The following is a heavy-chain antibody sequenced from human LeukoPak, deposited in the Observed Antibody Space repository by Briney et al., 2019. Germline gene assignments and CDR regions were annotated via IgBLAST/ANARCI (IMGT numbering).Heavy chain of an antibody. CDR3: ARRAARRTTGLDY. V-gene: IGHV1-2*02. J-gene: IGHJ4*02. Sequence: ASVKVSCKASGYTFTGYHMHWVRQAPGQGLEWMGWINPNSGGTNYAQKFQGRVTMTRDTSISTAYMELSRLRSDDTAVYYCARRAARRTTGLDYWGQGTLVTVSS. D-gene: IGHD6-6*01. CDR1: GYTFTGYH. CDR2: INPNSGGT.